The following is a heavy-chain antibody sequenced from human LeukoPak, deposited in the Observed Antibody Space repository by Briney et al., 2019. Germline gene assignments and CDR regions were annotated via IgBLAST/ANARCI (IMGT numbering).Heavy chain of an antibody. D-gene: IGHD3-22*01. CDR1: GDSITGSSYY. J-gene: IGHJ4*02. CDR2: MYYSGST. V-gene: IGHV4-39*01. Sequence: SETLSLTCTVSGDSITGSSYYWGWIRQPPGKGLEWIGSMYYSGSTYSNPSLKSRVTISVDTSKNQFSPKLSSVTAADTAVYYCARHYYDSTGYYYFDYWGQGTLVTVSS. CDR3: ARHYYDSTGYYYFDY.